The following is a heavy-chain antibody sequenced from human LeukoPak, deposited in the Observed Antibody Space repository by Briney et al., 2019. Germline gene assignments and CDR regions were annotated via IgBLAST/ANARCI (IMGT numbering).Heavy chain of an antibody. V-gene: IGHV1-18*01. CDR3: AVAGSSGYCTNGICYTPFDY. Sequence: GASVKVSCKASGYTFTSYGISWVRQAPGQGLEWMGWISAYNGNKNYAQKLQGRVTMTTDTSTSTAYMELRSLRSDDTAVYYCAVAGSSGYCTNGICYTPFDYWGQGTLVTVSS. J-gene: IGHJ4*02. D-gene: IGHD2-8*01. CDR1: GYTFTSYG. CDR2: ISAYNGNK.